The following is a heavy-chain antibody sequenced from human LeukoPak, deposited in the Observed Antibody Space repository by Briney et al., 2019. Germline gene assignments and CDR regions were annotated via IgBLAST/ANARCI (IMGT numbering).Heavy chain of an antibody. J-gene: IGHJ4*02. V-gene: IGHV4-34*01. CDR1: GGSFSGYY. CDR2: INHSGST. D-gene: IGHD2-2*01. Sequence: ESSETLSLTCAVYGGSFSGYYWSWIRQPPGKGLEWIGEINHSGSTNYNLSLKSRVTISVDTSKNQFSLKLSSVTAADTAVYYCARGQLYDYWGQGTLVTVSS. CDR3: ARGQLYDY.